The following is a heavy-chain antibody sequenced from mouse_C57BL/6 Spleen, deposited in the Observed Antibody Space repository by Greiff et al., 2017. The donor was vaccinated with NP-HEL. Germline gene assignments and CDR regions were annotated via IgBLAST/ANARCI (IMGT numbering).Heavy chain of an antibody. CDR1: GYAFSSSW. Sequence: VMLVESGPELVKPGASVKISCKASGYAFSSSWMNWVKQRPGKGLEWIGRIYPGDGDTNYNGKFKGKATLTADKSSSTAYMQLSSLTSEDSAVYFCARGTTVVATPFDYWGQGTTLTVSS. D-gene: IGHD1-1*01. CDR2: IYPGDGDT. V-gene: IGHV1-82*01. CDR3: ARGTTVVATPFDY. J-gene: IGHJ2*01.